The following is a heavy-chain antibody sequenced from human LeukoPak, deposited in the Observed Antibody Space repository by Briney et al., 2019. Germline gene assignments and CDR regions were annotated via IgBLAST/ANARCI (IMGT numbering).Heavy chain of an antibody. Sequence: GGSLRLSCAASGFTFSNYEMNWVRQAPGKGLEWVSYISSSGSTIYYADSVKGRFTISRDNAKNSLYLQMNSLRAEDTAVYYCAQIYTYGSSQYDYWGQGTLVTVSS. D-gene: IGHD5-18*01. V-gene: IGHV3-48*03. CDR2: ISSSGSTI. CDR3: AQIYTYGSSQYDY. CDR1: GFTFSNYE. J-gene: IGHJ4*02.